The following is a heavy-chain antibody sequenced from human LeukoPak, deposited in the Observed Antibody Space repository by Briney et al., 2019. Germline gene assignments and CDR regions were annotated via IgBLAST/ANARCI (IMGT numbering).Heavy chain of an antibody. D-gene: IGHD1-26*01. CDR1: GFTFSSYW. CDR3: AREGSIVGDYFDY. CDR2: IKQDGSEK. J-gene: IGHJ4*02. Sequence: AGGSLRLSCAASGFTFSSYWMSWVRQAPGKGLEWVANIKQDGSEKYYVDSVKGRFTISRDNAKNSLYLQMNSLRAEDTAVYYCAREGSIVGDYFDYWGQGTLVTVSS. V-gene: IGHV3-7*01.